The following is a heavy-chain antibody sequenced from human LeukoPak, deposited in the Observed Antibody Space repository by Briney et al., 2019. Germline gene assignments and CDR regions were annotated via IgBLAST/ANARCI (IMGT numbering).Heavy chain of an antibody. J-gene: IGHJ6*04. CDR3: ARERGYCSSTSCYYYGMDV. D-gene: IGHD2-2*01. CDR2: IGTAGDP. Sequence: GGSLRLSCAASGFTFSSYDMHWVRQPTGKGLEWVSAIGTAGDPYYPGSVKARSTISRENAKNFLYLQMNSLRDVDTAVYYCARERGYCSSTSCYYYGMDVWGKGTTVTVSS. V-gene: IGHV3-13*05. CDR1: GFTFSSYD.